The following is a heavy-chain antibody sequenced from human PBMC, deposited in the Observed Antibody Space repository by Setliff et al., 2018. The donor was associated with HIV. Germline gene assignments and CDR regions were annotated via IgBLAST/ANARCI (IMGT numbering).Heavy chain of an antibody. CDR1: GFTLSSYS. V-gene: IGHV3-21*01. J-gene: IGHJ6*03. CDR2: ISYGSTYV. CDR3: ARGGMAPHNSWSSRRTYYYYYMDV. Sequence: WGTLRLSCVASGFTLSSYSINWFRHAPGKGLEWVSSISYGSTYVYQSDSVRGRFTISRDHAKNSLLLQTDSLGAEDTAVYYCARGGMAPHNSWSSRRTYYYYYMDVWGKGTTVTVSS. D-gene: IGHD2-2*01.